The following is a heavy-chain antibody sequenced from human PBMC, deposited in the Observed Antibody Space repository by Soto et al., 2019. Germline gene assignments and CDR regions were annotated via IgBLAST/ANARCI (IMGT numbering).Heavy chain of an antibody. Sequence: SETLSLTCAVYGGSFSGYYWSWIRQPPGKGLEWIGEINHSGSTNYNPSLKSRVTISVDTSKNQFSLKLSSVTAADTAVYYCAERDPAKAFDIWGQGTMVTVSS. J-gene: IGHJ3*02. CDR2: INHSGST. CDR3: AERDPAKAFDI. D-gene: IGHD2-2*01. V-gene: IGHV4-34*01. CDR1: GGSFSGYY.